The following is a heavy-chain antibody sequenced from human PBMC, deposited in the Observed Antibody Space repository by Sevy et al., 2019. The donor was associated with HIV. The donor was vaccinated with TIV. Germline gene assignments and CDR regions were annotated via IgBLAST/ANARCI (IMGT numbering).Heavy chain of an antibody. CDR3: ARGATSGWDYFDS. V-gene: IGHV3-21*06. CDR2: ISGLSNYI. J-gene: IGHJ4*02. Sequence: GGSLRLSCAASGFTFSNYNINWVRQPPGKGLEWVSYISGLSNYIYYADSLGGRFTISRDNAKSSVYLQMNSLRTEDTALYYCARGATSGWDYFDSWGQGTLVTVSS. CDR1: GFTFSNYN. D-gene: IGHD6-19*01.